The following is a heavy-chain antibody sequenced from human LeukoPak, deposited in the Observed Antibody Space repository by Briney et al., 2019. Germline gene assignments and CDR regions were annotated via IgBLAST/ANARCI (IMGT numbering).Heavy chain of an antibody. CDR2: ISGSGGST. Sequence: PGGSLRLSCAASGFTFSSYAMSWVRQAPGKGLEWVSAISGSGGSTYYADSVKGRFTISRDNSKNTLYLQMNSLRAEDTAVYYCAKDFRRLARLGELSLTYWGQGTLVTVSS. CDR3: AKDFRRLARLGELSLTY. J-gene: IGHJ4*02. CDR1: GFTFSSYA. V-gene: IGHV3-23*01. D-gene: IGHD3-16*02.